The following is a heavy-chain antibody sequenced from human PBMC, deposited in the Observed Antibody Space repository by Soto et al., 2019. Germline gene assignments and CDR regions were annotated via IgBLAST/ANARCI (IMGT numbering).Heavy chain of an antibody. D-gene: IGHD4-17*01. CDR3: GRTVRDYPYYMDV. CDR1: GFTVSSNY. CDR2: IYSGGST. J-gene: IGHJ6*03. V-gene: IGHV3-53*04. Sequence: EVQLVESGGGLVQPGGSLRLSCAASGFTVSSNYMSWVRQAPGKGLEWVSVIYSGGSTYSADSAKGRFTISRHNSKNTQYLQMNNLRAEDTAVNYCGRTVRDYPYYMDVGGKGTTVTVPS.